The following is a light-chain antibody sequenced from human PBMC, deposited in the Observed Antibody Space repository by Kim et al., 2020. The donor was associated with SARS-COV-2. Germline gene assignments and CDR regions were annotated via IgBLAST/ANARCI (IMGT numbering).Light chain of an antibody. J-gene: IGLJ1*01. CDR3: QSYDSSNQV. Sequence: GKTVTISWTRSSGSIASNYVQWYQQRPGSAPTTVIYEDNQRPSGVPDRFSGSIDSSSNSASLTISGLKTEDEADYYCQSYDSSNQVFGTGTKVTVL. V-gene: IGLV6-57*03. CDR1: SGSIASNY. CDR2: EDN.